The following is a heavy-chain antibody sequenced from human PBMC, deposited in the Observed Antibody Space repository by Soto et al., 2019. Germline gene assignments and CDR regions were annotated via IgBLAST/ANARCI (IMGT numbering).Heavy chain of an antibody. D-gene: IGHD3-22*01. CDR2: ISSSGSTI. V-gene: IGHV3-48*03. CDR1: GFTFSSYE. CDR3: ARTGLYDSTVVDY. Sequence: GGSLRLSCAASGFTFSSYEKNWVRQAPGKGLEWVSYISSSGSTIYYADSVKGRFTISRDNAKNSLYLQMNSLRAEDTAVYYCARTGLYDSTVVDYWGQGTMVTVYS. J-gene: IGHJ4*02.